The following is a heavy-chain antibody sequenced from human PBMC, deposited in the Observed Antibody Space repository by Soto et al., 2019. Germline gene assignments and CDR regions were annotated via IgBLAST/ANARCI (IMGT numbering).Heavy chain of an antibody. CDR3: ARGWAVNSRYSYGYFRGCWFDP. V-gene: IGHV4-34*01. CDR2: INHSGST. CDR1: GGSFSGYY. Sequence: NPSETLSLTCAVYGGSFSGYYWSWIRQPPGKGLEWIGEINHSGSTNYNPSLKSRVTISVDTSKNQFSLKLSSVTAADTAVYYCARGWAVNSRYSYGYFRGCWFDPWGQGTLVTVSS. D-gene: IGHD5-18*01. J-gene: IGHJ5*02.